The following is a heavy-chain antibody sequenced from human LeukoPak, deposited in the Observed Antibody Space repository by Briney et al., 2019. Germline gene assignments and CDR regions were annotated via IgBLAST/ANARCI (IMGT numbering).Heavy chain of an antibody. J-gene: IGHJ4*02. CDR2: ISSSGSTI. V-gene: IGHV3-11*01. CDR3: ARDLHVGSKITRYDY. CDR1: GFTFSDYY. D-gene: IGHD3-10*01. Sequence: GGSLRLSCAASGFTFSDYYMSWIRQAPGKGLEWVSYISSSGSTIYYADSVKGRFTTSRDNAKNSLYLQMNSLRAEDTAVYYRARDLHVGSKITRYDYWGQGTLVTVSS.